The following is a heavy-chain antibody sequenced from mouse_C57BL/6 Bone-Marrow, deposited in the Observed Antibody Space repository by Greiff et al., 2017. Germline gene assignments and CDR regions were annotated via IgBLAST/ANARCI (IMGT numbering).Heavy chain of an antibody. J-gene: IGHJ3*01. D-gene: IGHD2-3*01. CDR1: GYTFTSYW. Sequence: EVQLQQSGTVLARPGASVKMSCKTSGYTFTSYWMHWVKQRPGQGLEWIGAIYPGNSDTSYNQKFKGKAKLTAVTSASTAYMELSSLTNEDSAVYYCTLDGYYVAWFAYWGQGTLVTVSA. CDR3: TLDGYYVAWFAY. V-gene: IGHV1-5*01. CDR2: IYPGNSDT.